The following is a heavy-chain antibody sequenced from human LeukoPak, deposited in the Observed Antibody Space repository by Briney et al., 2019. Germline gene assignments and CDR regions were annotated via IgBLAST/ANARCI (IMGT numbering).Heavy chain of an antibody. Sequence: SETLSLTCTVSGGSITDYYWAWIRQPPGKGLEWIGFIYYSGSTNYNPSLKTRATLSVDTSKNQFSLKLNSVTAADTAVYYCARRGFGEAMEYWGQGTLVAVSS. CDR2: IYYSGST. V-gene: IGHV4-59*08. CDR1: GGSITDYY. J-gene: IGHJ4*02. CDR3: ARRGFGEAMEY. D-gene: IGHD3-10*01.